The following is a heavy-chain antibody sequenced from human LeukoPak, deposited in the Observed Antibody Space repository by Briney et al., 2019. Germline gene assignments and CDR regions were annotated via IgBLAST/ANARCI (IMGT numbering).Heavy chain of an antibody. J-gene: IGHJ3*02. D-gene: IGHD3-10*01. CDR2: ISAYYGNT. V-gene: IGHV1-18*01. CDR1: GYTFTSYG. Sequence: ASVKVSCKASGYTFTSYGISWVRQAPGQGLEWMGWISAYYGNTNYAQKLQGRVTMTTDTSTSTAYMELRSLRSDDTAVYYCARAEYYYCSGSRSLLYIWGQGTMVTVSS. CDR3: ARAEYYYCSGSRSLLYI.